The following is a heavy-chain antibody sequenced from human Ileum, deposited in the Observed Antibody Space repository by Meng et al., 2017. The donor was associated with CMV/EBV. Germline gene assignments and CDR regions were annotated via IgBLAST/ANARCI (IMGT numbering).Heavy chain of an antibody. Sequence: GGSLRLSCAASGFTFSSYAMSWVRQAPGKGLEWVSVIYSGGSSTYYADSVKGRFTISRDNSKNTLYLPMNSLRAEDTAVYYCAKALFSMAARLYIHYGMDVWGQGTTVTVSS. CDR1: GFTFSSYA. D-gene: IGHD6-6*01. CDR2: IYSGGSST. CDR3: AKALFSMAARLYIHYGMDV. V-gene: IGHV3-23*03. J-gene: IGHJ6*02.